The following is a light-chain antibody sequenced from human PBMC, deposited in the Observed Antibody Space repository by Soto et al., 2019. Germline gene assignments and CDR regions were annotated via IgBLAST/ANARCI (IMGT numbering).Light chain of an antibody. CDR2: DVS. Sequence: QSALTQPASVSGSPGQSITISCTGTSSDVGGYNFVSWYQQHPGNAPKLMIYDVSNRPSGVSNRFSGSKSGNTASLPISGLQAGDEADYYCSSYTGSRSLLFGGGTKLTVL. CDR3: SSYTGSRSLL. V-gene: IGLV2-14*01. CDR1: SSDVGGYNF. J-gene: IGLJ2*01.